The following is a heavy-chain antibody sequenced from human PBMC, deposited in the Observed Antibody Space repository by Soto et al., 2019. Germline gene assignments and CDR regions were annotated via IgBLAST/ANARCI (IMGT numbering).Heavy chain of an antibody. J-gene: IGHJ3*02. CDR3: ARALGRVAFDI. V-gene: IGHV3-48*03. CDR1: GFTFSSYE. D-gene: IGHD2-15*01. Sequence: GGSLRLSCAASGFTFSSYEMNWVRQAPGKGLEWVSYISSSGSTIYYADSVKGRFTISRDNAKNSLYLQMNSLRAEDTAVYYCARALGRVAFDIWGQGTMVTVSS. CDR2: ISSSGSTI.